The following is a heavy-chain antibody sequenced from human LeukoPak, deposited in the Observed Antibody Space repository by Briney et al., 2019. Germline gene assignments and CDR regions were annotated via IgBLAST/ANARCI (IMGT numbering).Heavy chain of an antibody. V-gene: IGHV4-59*01. Sequence: SETLSLTCTVSGGSISSYYWSWIRQPPGKGLEWIGYIYYSGSTNYNPSLKSRVTISVDTSKNQFSLKLSSVTAADTAVYYCARQGSGSYYTPKYYFDYWGQGTLVTVSS. D-gene: IGHD1-26*01. CDR2: IYYSGST. J-gene: IGHJ4*02. CDR1: GGSISSYY. CDR3: ARQGSGSYYTPKYYFDY.